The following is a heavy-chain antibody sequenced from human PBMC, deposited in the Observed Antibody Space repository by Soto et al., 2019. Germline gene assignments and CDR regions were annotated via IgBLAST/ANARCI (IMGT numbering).Heavy chain of an antibody. CDR2: IYYNGIT. CDR1: GGSISRGGYY. V-gene: IGHV4-61*08. J-gene: IGHJ4*02. CDR3: AREEPIGGFYFGY. Sequence: SETLSLTCTVSGGSISRGGYYWIWILQHPGKGLEWIGYIYYNGITNYNPSLKRRITISVDTSKNQFSLKLYSVTAADTAVYFCAREEPIGGFYFGYWGQGTLVTVSS. D-gene: IGHD1-1*01.